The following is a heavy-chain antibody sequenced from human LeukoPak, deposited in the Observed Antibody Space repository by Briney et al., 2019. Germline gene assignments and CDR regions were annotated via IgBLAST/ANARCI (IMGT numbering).Heavy chain of an antibody. V-gene: IGHV3-33*01. J-gene: IGHJ4*02. Sequence: PGRSLRLSCAASGFTFSYCGMHWVRQTPDKGLQWVAVIWNDGSNKYYADSVKGRFTISRDNSKNTLSLQMSSLRAEDTAVYYCARDAYCSGGSYYHFDCWGQGTLVTVSS. D-gene: IGHD2-15*01. CDR3: ARDAYCSGGSYYHFDC. CDR1: GFTFSYCG. CDR2: IWNDGSNK.